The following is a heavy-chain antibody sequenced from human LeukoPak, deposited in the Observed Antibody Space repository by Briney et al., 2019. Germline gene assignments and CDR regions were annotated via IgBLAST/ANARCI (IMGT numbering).Heavy chain of an antibody. V-gene: IGHV1-2*02. J-gene: IGHJ5*02. D-gene: IGHD3-9*01. CDR2: INPNSGGT. CDR1: GYTFSAYY. Sequence: GASVKVSCKASGYTFSAYYIHWVRQAPGHGLEWRECINPNSGGTNFAQKFQGRVTLTRDTSISTAHMELSGLRSDDTAVYYCARGDVLTGPHNWFDPWGQGTLVTVPS. CDR3: ARGDVLTGPHNWFDP.